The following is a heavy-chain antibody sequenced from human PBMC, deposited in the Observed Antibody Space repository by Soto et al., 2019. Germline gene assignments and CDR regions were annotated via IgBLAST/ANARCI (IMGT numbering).Heavy chain of an antibody. Sequence: XXTLSLTCAVSRASIRRWSWVRQPPGKGMEWIGXVHHSXSTYNKQSLKXXVTMSVDXXKNQLSLNLRSVNDADKDVYYCASSFGWYEIDLWGKGTLVTVYS. J-gene: IGHJ1*01. CDR2: VHHSXST. CDR3: ASSFGWYEIDL. V-gene: IGHV4-4*02. D-gene: IGHD6-19*01. CDR1: RASIRR.